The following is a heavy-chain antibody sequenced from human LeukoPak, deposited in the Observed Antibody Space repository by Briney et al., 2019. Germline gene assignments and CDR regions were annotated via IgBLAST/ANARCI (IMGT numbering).Heavy chain of an antibody. CDR1: GFTFSSYW. V-gene: IGHV3-74*01. Sequence: PGGSLRLSCAASGFTFSSYWMHWVRQAPGKGLVWVSRINSDGSSTSYADSVKGRFTISRDNAKNTLYLQMNSLRAEDTAVYCCARGYSSSWYQNYYYGMDVWGKGTTVTVSS. CDR3: ARGYSSSWYQNYYYGMDV. CDR2: INSDGSST. J-gene: IGHJ6*04. D-gene: IGHD6-13*01.